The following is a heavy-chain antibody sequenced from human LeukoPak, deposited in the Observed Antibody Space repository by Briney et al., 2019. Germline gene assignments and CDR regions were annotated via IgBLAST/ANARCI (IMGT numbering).Heavy chain of an antibody. J-gene: IGHJ4*02. CDR2: IHNDGST. CDR3: AALARDY. CDR1: GFIFSSNY. D-gene: IGHD3-3*02. Sequence: PGGSLRLSCAASGFIFSSNYMTWVRQAPGEGLEWVSVIHNDGSTYYTDSVKGRFTISRDNSKNTLYLQMNSLRVEDTAVYYCAALARDYWGQGTLVTVSS. V-gene: IGHV3-53*01.